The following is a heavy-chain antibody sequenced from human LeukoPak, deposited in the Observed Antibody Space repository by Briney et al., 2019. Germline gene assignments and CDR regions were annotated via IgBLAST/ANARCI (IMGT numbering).Heavy chain of an antibody. Sequence: SETLSLTCAVSGGSISSSYWWSWVRQPPGKGLEWIGEFFHSGSTNYNPSLKSRVTISVDKSRNQFSLRLSSVTAADTAVYYCARGLYPPPGSFDIWGQGTMVTVSS. CDR2: FFHSGST. CDR1: GGSISSSYW. D-gene: IGHD2-2*01. V-gene: IGHV4-4*02. CDR3: ARGLYPPPGSFDI. J-gene: IGHJ3*02.